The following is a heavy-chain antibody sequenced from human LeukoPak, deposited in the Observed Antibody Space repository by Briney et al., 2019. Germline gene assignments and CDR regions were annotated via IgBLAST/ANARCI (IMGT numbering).Heavy chain of an antibody. Sequence: ASETLSLTCTVSGGSISSGGYYWSWIRQHPGKGLEWIGYIYYSGSTYYNPSLKSRVTISVDTSKNQFSLKLSSVTDADTAVYYCARGRGYCSGGSCYPYDYWGQGTLVTVSS. J-gene: IGHJ4*02. CDR1: GGSISSGGYY. D-gene: IGHD2-15*01. V-gene: IGHV4-31*03. CDR3: ARGRGYCSGGSCYPYDY. CDR2: IYYSGST.